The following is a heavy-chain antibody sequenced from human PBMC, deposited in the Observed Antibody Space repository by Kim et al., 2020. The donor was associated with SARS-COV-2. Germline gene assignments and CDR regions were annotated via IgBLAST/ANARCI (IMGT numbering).Heavy chain of an antibody. V-gene: IGHV3-11*01. J-gene: IGHJ4*02. D-gene: IGHD3-22*01. CDR3: ARAMTYYDSNQFDY. Sequence: GGSLRLSCAASGFTFSDYYMSWIRQAPGKGLEWFSYISSSGSTIYYADSVKGRFTISRDNAKNSLYLQMNSLRAEDTAVYYCARAMTYYDSNQFDYWGQGTLVTVSS. CDR1: GFTFSDYY. CDR2: ISSSGSTI.